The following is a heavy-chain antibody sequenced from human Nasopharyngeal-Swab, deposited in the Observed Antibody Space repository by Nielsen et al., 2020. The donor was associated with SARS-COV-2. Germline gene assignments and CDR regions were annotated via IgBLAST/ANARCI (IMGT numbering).Heavy chain of an antibody. D-gene: IGHD6-13*01. CDR1: GGSIRSSSYY. CDR2: IYYSGSP. CDR3: ARHRYSSSWSWYFDY. V-gene: IGHV4-39*01. J-gene: IGHJ4*02. Sequence: ESLKISCTVSGGSIRSSSYYWGWIRQPPGKGLEWIGSIYYSGSPYYNPSLKSRVTISVDTSKNQFSLKLSSVTAADTAVYYCARHRYSSSWSWYFDYWGQGTLVTVSS.